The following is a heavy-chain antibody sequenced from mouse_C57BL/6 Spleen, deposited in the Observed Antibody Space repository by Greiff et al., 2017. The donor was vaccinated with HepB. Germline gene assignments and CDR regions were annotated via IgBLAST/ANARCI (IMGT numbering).Heavy chain of an antibody. J-gene: IGHJ3*01. V-gene: IGHV5-17*01. CDR3: ARPDGYYPFAY. CDR1: GFTFSDYG. CDR2: ISSGSSTI. Sequence: EVKVEESGGGLVKPGGSLKLSCAASGFTFSDYGMHWVRQAPEKGLEWVAYISSGSSTIYYADTVKGRFTISRDNAKNTLFLQMTSLGSEDTAMYYSARPDGYYPFAYWGQGTLVTVSA. D-gene: IGHD2-3*01.